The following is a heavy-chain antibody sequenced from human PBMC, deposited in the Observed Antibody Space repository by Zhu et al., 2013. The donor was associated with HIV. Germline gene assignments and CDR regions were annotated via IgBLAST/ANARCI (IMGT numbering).Heavy chain of an antibody. CDR1: GGTFSSYA. J-gene: IGHJ6*02. CDR2: IIPIFGTA. Sequence: QVQLVQSGAEVKKPGSSVKVSCKASGGTFSSYAISWVRQAPGQGLEWMGGIIPIFGTANYAQKFQGRVTITADESTSTAYMELSSLRSEDTAVYYCARDRRDIVVVPAATYYYYYGMDVWGQGTTVTVSS. V-gene: IGHV1-69*01. D-gene: IGHD2-2*01. CDR3: ARDRRDIVVVPAATYYYYYGMDV.